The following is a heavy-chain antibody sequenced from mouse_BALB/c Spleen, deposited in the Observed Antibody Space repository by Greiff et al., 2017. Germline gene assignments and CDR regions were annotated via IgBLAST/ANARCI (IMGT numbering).Heavy chain of an antibody. D-gene: IGHD1-1*01. CDR3: ARGAYYYGSSYYAMDY. Sequence: VKLQQSGAELVRPGTSVKVSCKASGYAFTNYLIEWVKQRPGQGLEWIGVINPGSGGTNYNEKFKGKATLTADKSSSTAYMQLSSLTSDDSAVYFCARGAYYYGSSYYAMDYWGQGTSVTVSS. V-gene: IGHV1-54*03. CDR2: INPGSGGT. CDR1: GYAFTNYL. J-gene: IGHJ4*01.